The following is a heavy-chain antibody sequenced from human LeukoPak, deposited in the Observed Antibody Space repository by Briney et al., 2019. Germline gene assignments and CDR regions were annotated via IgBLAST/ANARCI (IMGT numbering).Heavy chain of an antibody. CDR3: ARSYKGSGPRYYGMDV. Sequence: GGSLRLSCAASGFTFSSYAMHWVRQAPGKGLEWVAVISYDGSNKYYADSVKGRFTISRDNSKNTLYLQMNSLRAEDTAVYYCARSYKGSGPRYYGMDVWGQGTTVTVSS. D-gene: IGHD3-10*01. CDR1: GFTFSSYA. V-gene: IGHV3-30-3*01. CDR2: ISYDGSNK. J-gene: IGHJ6*02.